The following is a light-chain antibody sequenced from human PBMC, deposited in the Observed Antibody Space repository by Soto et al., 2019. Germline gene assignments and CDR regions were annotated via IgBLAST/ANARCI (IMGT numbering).Light chain of an antibody. CDR2: DVS. CDR1: SSDVGGYNY. V-gene: IGLV2-11*01. Sequence: QSALTQPRSVSGSPGQSVTISCTGTSSDVGGYNYVSWYQQHPGKAPKLMIYDVSKRPSWVPDRFSGSNSGNTASLTISGLQAEDEADYYCCSYAGSYSYVFGTGTKLTVL. J-gene: IGLJ1*01. CDR3: CSYAGSYSYV.